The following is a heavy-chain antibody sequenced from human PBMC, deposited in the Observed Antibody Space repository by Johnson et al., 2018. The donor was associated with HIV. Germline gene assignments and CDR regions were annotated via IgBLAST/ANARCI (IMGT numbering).Heavy chain of an antibody. Sequence: QMQLVESGGGVVQPGRSLRLSCAASGFTFSSYGMHWVRQAPGKGLEWVAVISYDGSNQYCEDSVKGRFTISRDNSKNTLYLQMNSLRAEETAVYYCATFGGGSFHSFDIWGQGTMVTVSS. V-gene: IGHV3-30*03. J-gene: IGHJ3*02. CDR2: ISYDGSNQ. CDR1: GFTFSSYG. D-gene: IGHD1-26*01. CDR3: ATFGGGSFHSFDI.